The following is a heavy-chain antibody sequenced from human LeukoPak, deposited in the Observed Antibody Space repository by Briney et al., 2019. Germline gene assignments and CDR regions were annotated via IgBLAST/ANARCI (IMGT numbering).Heavy chain of an antibody. CDR3: ARHYYDSSGYPNYFHY. Sequence: SETLSLTCSVSGGPISIHYWSWIRQPPGKGREWIGYIHYSGSTDYNPSLKSRVTISVATSRKQFSLNLNSVTAADTAVYFCARHYYDSSGYPNYFHYWGQGTLVSVSS. CDR2: IHYSGST. J-gene: IGHJ4*02. CDR1: GGPISIHY. D-gene: IGHD3-22*01. V-gene: IGHV4-59*08.